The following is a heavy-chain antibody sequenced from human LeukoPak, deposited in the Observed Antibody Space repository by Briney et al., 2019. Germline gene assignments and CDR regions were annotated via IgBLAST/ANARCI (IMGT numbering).Heavy chain of an antibody. CDR2: IGGSGDST. D-gene: IGHD2/OR15-2a*01. Sequence: GGSLRLSCAASGFTFNTYAMSWVRQAPGKGLDWVSTIGGSGDSTNYADSVKGRFTISRDNSKNMLYLQTHSLRVEDTAVYYCAKGNGTSSSSIDWWGQGTLVTVSS. CDR3: AKGNGTSSSSIDW. J-gene: IGHJ4*02. CDR1: GFTFNTYA. V-gene: IGHV3-23*01.